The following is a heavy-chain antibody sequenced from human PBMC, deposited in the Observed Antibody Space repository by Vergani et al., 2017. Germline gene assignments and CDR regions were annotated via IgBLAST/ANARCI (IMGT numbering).Heavy chain of an antibody. D-gene: IGHD2-21*01. CDR1: GFTFSSYE. CDR3: ARDPGRLWVATYPVT. CDR2: ISSSGSTI. V-gene: IGHV3-48*03. Sequence: EVQLVESGGGLVQPGGSLRLSCAASGFTFSSYEMNWVRQAPGKGLEWVSYISSSGSTIYYADSVKGRFTISRDNAKNSLYLQMNSLRAEDTAVYYCARDPGRLWVATYPVTWGQGTLVIVSS. J-gene: IGHJ5*02.